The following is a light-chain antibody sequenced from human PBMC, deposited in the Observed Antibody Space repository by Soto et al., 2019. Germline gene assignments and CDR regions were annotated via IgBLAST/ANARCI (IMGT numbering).Light chain of an antibody. CDR2: GAS. CDR1: QSVSSSY. V-gene: IGKV3-20*01. Sequence: EIVLKQSPGTLSLSPGERATLSCRASQSVSSSYLAWYQQKRGPPPRLLIYGASSSATGTHNSISGSGSRNDFTTTISRLADEDSAVYYYQQYGTSTRTFGQGTKVDI. CDR3: QQYGTSTRT. J-gene: IGKJ1*01.